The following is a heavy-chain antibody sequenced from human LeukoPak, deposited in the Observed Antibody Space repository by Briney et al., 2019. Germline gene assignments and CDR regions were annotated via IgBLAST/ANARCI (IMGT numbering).Heavy chain of an antibody. Sequence: SETLSLTCTVSGGSISSSSYYWGWIRQPAGKGLEWIGRIYTSGSTNYNPSLKSRVTMSVDTSKNQFSLKLSSVTAADTAVYYCARDLCFEGGYCSSTSSLGVWFDPWGQGTLVTVSS. J-gene: IGHJ5*02. CDR3: ARDLCFEGGYCSSTSSLGVWFDP. D-gene: IGHD2-2*01. CDR1: GGSISSSSYY. V-gene: IGHV4-61*02. CDR2: IYTSGST.